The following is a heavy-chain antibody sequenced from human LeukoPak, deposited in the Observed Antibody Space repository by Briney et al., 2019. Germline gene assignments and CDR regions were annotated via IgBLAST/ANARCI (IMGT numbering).Heavy chain of an antibody. V-gene: IGHV3-21*01. CDR2: ISSSRSYI. CDR3: ARVGD. J-gene: IGHJ4*02. CDR1: GFTFSSYT. Sequence: PGGSLRLSCLASGFTFSSYTMNWVRQAPGKGLEWVSSISSSRSYIYYADSVKGRFTISRDNAKNSLYLQMNSLRAEDTAMYYCARVGDWGQGTLVTVSS.